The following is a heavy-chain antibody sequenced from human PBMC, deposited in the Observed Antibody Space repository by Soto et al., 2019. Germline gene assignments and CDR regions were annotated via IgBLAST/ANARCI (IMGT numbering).Heavy chain of an antibody. D-gene: IGHD5-18*01. Sequence: QLQLQESGPGLVKPSETLSLTCTVSGGSISSSSYYWGWIRQPPGKGLEWIGNIYYSGSTYYNPSPKXRXTXXADTSQNPSPLRLSSVTAADTAVYYWARHEVWLRYWGQGALVTVSS. J-gene: IGHJ4*02. CDR3: ARHEVWLRY. CDR2: IYYSGST. V-gene: IGHV4-39*01. CDR1: GGSISSSSYY.